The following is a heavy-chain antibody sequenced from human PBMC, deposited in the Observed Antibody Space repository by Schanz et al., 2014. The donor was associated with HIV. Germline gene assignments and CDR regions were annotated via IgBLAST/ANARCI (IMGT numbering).Heavy chain of an antibody. CDR3: ARDNRGDYCLDY. CDR1: GFTFSSYG. J-gene: IGHJ4*02. V-gene: IGHV3-74*01. Sequence: VQLVESGGGVVQPGRSLRLSCAASGFTFSSYGMHWVRQVPGKGLVWVSRIKSDGSSTSYADSVKGRFTISRDNAKNTLYLQMNNLRAEDTAVYYCARDNRGDYCLDYWGQGTLVSVSS. D-gene: IGHD4-17*01. CDR2: IKSDGSST.